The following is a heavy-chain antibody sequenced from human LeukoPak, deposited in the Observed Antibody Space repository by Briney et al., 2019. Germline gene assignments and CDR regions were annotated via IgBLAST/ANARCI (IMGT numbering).Heavy chain of an antibody. CDR1: GFTFSSYS. D-gene: IGHD1-7*01. CDR3: ARVGITAPTRWFDP. Sequence: GGSLRLSCAASGFTFSSYSMNWVRQAPGKGLEWVSSIGSNSGYIYYADSVKGRFTISRDNAKNSLYLQMNSLRAKDTAVYYCARVGITAPTRWFDPWGQGNLVTVSS. V-gene: IGHV3-21*01. CDR2: IGSNSGYI. J-gene: IGHJ5*02.